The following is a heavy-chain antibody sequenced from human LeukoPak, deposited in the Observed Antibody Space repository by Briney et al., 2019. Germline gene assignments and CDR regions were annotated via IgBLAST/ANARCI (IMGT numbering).Heavy chain of an antibody. CDR1: GYTFTGYY. J-gene: IGHJ4*02. CDR3: ARDSTWQWLVL. Sequence: ASVKVSCKASGYTFTGYYMHWVRQAPGQGLEWMGWINPSSGGTNYAQKFQGWVTMTRDTSISTAYMELSRLRSDDTAVYYCARDSTWQWLVLWGQGTLVTVSS. D-gene: IGHD6-19*01. V-gene: IGHV1-2*04. CDR2: INPSSGGT.